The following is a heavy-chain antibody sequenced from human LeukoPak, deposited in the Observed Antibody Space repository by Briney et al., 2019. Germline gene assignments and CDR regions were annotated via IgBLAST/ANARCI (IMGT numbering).Heavy chain of an antibody. V-gene: IGHV3-23*01. D-gene: IGHD3-22*01. J-gene: IGHJ4*02. CDR2: ISGSGGST. Sequence: GGSLRLSCAASGFTFSSYAMSWVRQAPGKGLEWVSAISGSGGSTYYADSVKGRFTISRNNSKNTLYLQMNSLRAEDTAVYYCAKDFPITYYYDSSGYNWGQGTLATVSS. CDR1: GFTFSSYA. CDR3: AKDFPITYYYDSSGYN.